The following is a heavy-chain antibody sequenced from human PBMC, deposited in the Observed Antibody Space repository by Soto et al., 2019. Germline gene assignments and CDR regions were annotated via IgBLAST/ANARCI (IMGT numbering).Heavy chain of an antibody. D-gene: IGHD5-18*01. CDR3: ARTPSAMATFPFDY. V-gene: IGHV4-39*01. Sequence: QLQLQESGPGLVKPSETLSLTCTVSGGSISSSSYYWGWIRQPPGKGLEWIGSIYYRGSTYYNPSLKSRVTISVDTSKNQFSLKLSSVTAADTAVYYCARTPSAMATFPFDYWGQGTLVTVSS. J-gene: IGHJ4*02. CDR2: IYYRGST. CDR1: GGSISSSSYY.